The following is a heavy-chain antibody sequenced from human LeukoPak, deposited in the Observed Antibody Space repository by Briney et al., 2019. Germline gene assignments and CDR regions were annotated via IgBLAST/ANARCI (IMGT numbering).Heavy chain of an antibody. V-gene: IGHV3-23*01. CDR2: ISGSGGST. CDR3: AKGYYGSSNPNYGMDV. J-gene: IGHJ6*02. Sequence: PGGSLRLSCAASGFTFSDYYMSWVRQAPGKGLEWVSAISGSGGSTYYADSVKGRFTISRDNSKNTPYLQMNSLRAEDTAVYYCAKGYYGSSNPNYGMDVWGQGTTVTVSS. CDR1: GFTFSDYY. D-gene: IGHD3-10*01.